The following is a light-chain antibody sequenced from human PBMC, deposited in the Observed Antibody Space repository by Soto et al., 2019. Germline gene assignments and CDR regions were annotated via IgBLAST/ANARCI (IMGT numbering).Light chain of an antibody. J-gene: IGLJ1*01. V-gene: IGLV2-8*01. CDR3: ISYAGSSNV. CDR2: EVN. CDR1: SSDVGGYNY. Sequence: QSALTQPPSASGSPGKSVALSCTGTSSDVGGYNYVSWYQQHPGKAPKLMIYEVNKLPSGVPDRFSGSKSGNTASLTVSGLQAEDEADYYCISYAGSSNVFGTGTKLTVL.